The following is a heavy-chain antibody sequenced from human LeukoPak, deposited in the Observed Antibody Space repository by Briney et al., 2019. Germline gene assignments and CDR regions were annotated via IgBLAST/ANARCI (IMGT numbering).Heavy chain of an antibody. V-gene: IGHV4-39*07. CDR2: IYYSVTT. CDR3: ARDAYDSSGYSFDY. CDR1: GGSISSSSYY. D-gene: IGHD3-22*01. J-gene: IGHJ4*02. Sequence: SETLSLTCTVSGGSISSSSYYWGWIRQPPGKGLEWIGSIYYSVTTYYNPSLKSRVTISVDTSKNQFSLKLSSVTAADTAVYYCARDAYDSSGYSFDYWGQGTLVTVSS.